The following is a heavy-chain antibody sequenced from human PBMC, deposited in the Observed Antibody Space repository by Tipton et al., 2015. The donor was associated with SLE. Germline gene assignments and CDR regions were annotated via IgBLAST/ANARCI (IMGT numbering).Heavy chain of an antibody. D-gene: IGHD3-10*01. CDR3: ARDTTSGYYGMDV. J-gene: IGHJ6*02. Sequence: SLRLSCEVSGFTFSDHYMDWVRQAPGKGLEWVGRTRNEANFFTTEYAASVKGRFTISRDDSKNSLYLQMNSLRTEDTAVYYCARDTTSGYYGMDVWGQGTTVTVSS. CDR1: GFTFSDHY. CDR2: TRNEANFFTT. V-gene: IGHV3-72*01.